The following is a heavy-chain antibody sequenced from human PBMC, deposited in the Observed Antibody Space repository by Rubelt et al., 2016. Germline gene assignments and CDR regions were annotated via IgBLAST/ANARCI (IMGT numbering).Heavy chain of an antibody. CDR2: INHSGST. CDR3: AREVYCGGDCYSEDAFDI. J-gene: IGHJ3*02. V-gene: IGHV4-34*01. CDR1: GGSFSGYY. Sequence: QVQLQQWGAGLLKPSETLSLTCAVYGGSFSGYYWSWIRQPPGKGLEWIGEINHSGSTNYNPSLNGRVPISVATSKNQFSLKLSSVTAADTAVYYCAREVYCGGDCYSEDAFDIWGQGTMVTVSS. D-gene: IGHD2-21*02.